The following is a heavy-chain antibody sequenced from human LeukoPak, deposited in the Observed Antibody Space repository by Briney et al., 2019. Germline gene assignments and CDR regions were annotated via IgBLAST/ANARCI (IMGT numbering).Heavy chain of an antibody. CDR1: GFTFSSYA. J-gene: IGHJ4*02. V-gene: IGHV3-30-3*01. D-gene: IGHD4-23*01. Sequence: GRSLRLSCAASGFTFSSYARHWVRQAPGKGLEWVAVISYDGSNKYYADSVKGRFTISRDNSKNTLYLQMNSLRAEDTAVYYCAREDYGGNWFDYWGQGTLVTVSS. CDR3: AREDYGGNWFDY. CDR2: ISYDGSNK.